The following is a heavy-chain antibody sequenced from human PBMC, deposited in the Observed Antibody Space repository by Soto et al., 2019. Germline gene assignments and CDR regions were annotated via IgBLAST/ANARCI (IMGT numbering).Heavy chain of an antibody. V-gene: IGHV1-69*01. CDR1: GGTFSSYA. CDR2: IIPIFGTA. CDR3: ARGLVVVPAAIFSGGMDV. D-gene: IGHD2-2*01. J-gene: IGHJ6*02. Sequence: QVQLVQSGAEVKKPGSSVKVSCKASGGTFSSYAISWVRQAPGQGLEWMGGIIPIFGTANYAQKFQGRVTITADESTSTAYMELSSLRSEDTAVYYCARGLVVVPAAIFSGGMDVWGQGTTVTVSS.